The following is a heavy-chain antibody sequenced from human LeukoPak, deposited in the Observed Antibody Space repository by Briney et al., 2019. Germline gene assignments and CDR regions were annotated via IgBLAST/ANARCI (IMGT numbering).Heavy chain of an antibody. D-gene: IGHD6-13*01. CDR3: ARVKQLVLRYMDV. CDR2: FNSDGSST. CDR1: GFTLSSYW. V-gene: IGHV3-74*01. Sequence: GGSLRLSCVASGFTLSSYWMNWVRRDSGKGLVWVSRFNSDGSSTSYADSVKGRFTISRDNAKNTLYLQMNSLRAEDTAVYYCARVKQLVLRYMDVWGKGTTVTISS. J-gene: IGHJ6*03.